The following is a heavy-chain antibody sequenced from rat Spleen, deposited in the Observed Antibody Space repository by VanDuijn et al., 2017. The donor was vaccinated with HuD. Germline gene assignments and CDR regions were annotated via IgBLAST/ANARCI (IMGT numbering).Heavy chain of an antibody. CDR1: GFSLTSYN. CDR2: IWNTGGT. V-gene: IGHV2-41*01. J-gene: IGHJ3*01. Sequence: QVQLKESGPGLVQPSQTLSLTCTVAGFSLTSYNVHWVRQPPGKGLEWMGVIWNTGGTRYNSALKSRLSISKDTSKSQVLLKMNSLQSEDTAIYFCTRDQSYWGSYYPGGFAYWGQGTLVTVSS. D-gene: IGHD1-12*02. CDR3: TRDQSYWGSYYPGGFAY.